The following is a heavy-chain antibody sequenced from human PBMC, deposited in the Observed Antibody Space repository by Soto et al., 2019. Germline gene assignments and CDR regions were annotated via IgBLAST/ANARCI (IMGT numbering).Heavy chain of an antibody. CDR1: GGSISSSSYY. CDR2: IYYSGST. V-gene: IGHV4-39*01. J-gene: IGHJ3*02. D-gene: IGHD3-16*01. CDR3: ARQDRRLWGEDAFDI. Sequence: QLQLQESGPGLVKPSETLSLTCTVSGGSISSSSYYWGWIRQPPGKGLEWIGSIYYSGSTYYNPSLKSRVTISVDTSKNQFSLKLSSVTAADTAVYYCARQDRRLWGEDAFDIWGQGTMVTVSS.